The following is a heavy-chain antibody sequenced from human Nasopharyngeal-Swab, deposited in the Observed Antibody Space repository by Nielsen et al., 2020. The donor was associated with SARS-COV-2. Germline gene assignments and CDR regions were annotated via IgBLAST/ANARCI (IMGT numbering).Heavy chain of an antibody. Sequence: SETLSLTCAVYGGSLSGYYWSWIRQPPGKGLEWIGEIHHSGSTDYNPSLKSRVTISVGTSKNQFSLKLSSVTAADTAVFYCARGPVRYDFWSGYYCGFDYWGQGTLVTVSS. CDR2: IHHSGST. J-gene: IGHJ4*02. CDR3: ARGPVRYDFWSGYYCGFDY. CDR1: GGSLSGYY. V-gene: IGHV4-34*01. D-gene: IGHD3-3*01.